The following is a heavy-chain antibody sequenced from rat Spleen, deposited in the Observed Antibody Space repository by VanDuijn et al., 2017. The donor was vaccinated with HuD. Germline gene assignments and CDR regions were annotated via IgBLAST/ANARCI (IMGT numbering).Heavy chain of an antibody. CDR1: GFSLTNYH. Sequence: QVQLKESGPGLVQPSQTLSLTCTVSGFSLTNYHVSWVRQPPGKGLEWMGVIWTGGATEYNSLLKSRLSISRDISKSQVFLKMNSLQTEDTATYYCARDRGITMMVPLMDAWGQGASVTVSS. J-gene: IGHJ4*01. CDR2: IWTGGAT. D-gene: IGHD1-12*03. CDR3: ARDRGITMMVPLMDA. V-gene: IGHV2-43*01.